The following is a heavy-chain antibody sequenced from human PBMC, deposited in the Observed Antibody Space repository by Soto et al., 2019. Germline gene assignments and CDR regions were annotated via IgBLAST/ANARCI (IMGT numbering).Heavy chain of an antibody. Sequence: SETLSLTCTVSGGSISSYYWSWIRQSAGKGLEWIGRIYTSGSTNYNPSLKSRVTMSVDTSKNQFSLKLSSVTAADTAVYYCARDGYYDSSGYYPNWFDPWGQGTLVTVSS. V-gene: IGHV4-4*07. CDR1: GGSISSYY. CDR2: IYTSGST. CDR3: ARDGYYDSSGYYPNWFDP. J-gene: IGHJ5*02. D-gene: IGHD3-22*01.